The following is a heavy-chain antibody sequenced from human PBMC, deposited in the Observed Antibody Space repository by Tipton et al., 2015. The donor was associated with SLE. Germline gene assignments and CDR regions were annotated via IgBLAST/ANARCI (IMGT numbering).Heavy chain of an antibody. V-gene: IGHV4-38-2*02. CDR1: GYSISSGYY. J-gene: IGHJ3*02. CDR3: ARGGGYCSSTSCPRAFDI. CDR2: IYHSGST. Sequence: LRLSCTVSGYSISSGYYWGWIRQPPGKGLEWIGSIYHSGSTYYNPSLKSRVTISVDTSKNQFSLKLSSVTAADTAVYYCARGGGYCSSTSCPRAFDIWGQGTMVTVSS. D-gene: IGHD2-2*01.